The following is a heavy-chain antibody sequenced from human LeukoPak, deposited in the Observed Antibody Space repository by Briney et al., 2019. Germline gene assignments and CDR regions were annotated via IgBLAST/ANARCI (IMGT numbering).Heavy chain of an antibody. Sequence: ASVKVSCKASGYTFTRYGISWVRQAPGQGLEWMGWISAYNGNTNYTPKLQGRVTMTTDTSTTTAYMELRSLRSDDTAVYYCARGRAARSMTAYYYYYYGMDVWGQGTTVTVSS. CDR1: GYTFTRYG. J-gene: IGHJ6*02. CDR2: ISAYNGNT. CDR3: ARGRAARSMTAYYYYYYGMDV. V-gene: IGHV1-18*01. D-gene: IGHD2-21*01.